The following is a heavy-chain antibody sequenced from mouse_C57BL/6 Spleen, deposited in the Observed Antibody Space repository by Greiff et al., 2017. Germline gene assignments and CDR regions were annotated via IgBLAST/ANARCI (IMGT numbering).Heavy chain of an antibody. CDR2: ISSGSSTI. J-gene: IGHJ1*03. CDR1: GFTFSDYG. Sequence: EVKLMESGGGLVKPGGSLKLSCAASGFTFSDYGMHWVRQAPEKGLEWVAYISSGSSTIYYADTVKGRFTISRDNAKNTLFLQMTSLRSEDTAMYYCAVYYYGSYFDVWGTGTTVTVSA. V-gene: IGHV5-17*01. D-gene: IGHD1-1*01. CDR3: AVYYYGSYFDV.